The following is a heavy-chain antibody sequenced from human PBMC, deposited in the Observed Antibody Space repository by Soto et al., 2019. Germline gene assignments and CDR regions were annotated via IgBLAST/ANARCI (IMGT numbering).Heavy chain of an antibody. D-gene: IGHD3-16*02. Sequence: GGSLRLSCAASGFTFSSYAMSWVRQAPGKGLEWVSAISGSGGSTYYADSVKGRFTISRDNSKNTLYLQMNSLRAEDTAVYYCAKSYDYIWGSYPLGDYYMDVWGKGTTVTVSS. CDR2: ISGSGGST. V-gene: IGHV3-23*01. CDR1: GFTFSSYA. J-gene: IGHJ6*03. CDR3: AKSYDYIWGSYPLGDYYMDV.